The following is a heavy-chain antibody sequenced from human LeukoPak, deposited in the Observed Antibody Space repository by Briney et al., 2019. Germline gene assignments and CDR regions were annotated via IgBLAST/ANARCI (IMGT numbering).Heavy chain of an antibody. D-gene: IGHD3-16*01. CDR1: GGSISSYY. J-gene: IGHJ5*02. V-gene: IGHV4-59*01. Sequence: SETLSLTRTVSGGSISSYYWSWIRQPPGKGLEWIGYIYYSGSTNYNPSLKSRVTISVDTSKNQFSLKLSSVTAADTAVYYCARVGGRNWFDPWGQGTLVTVSS. CDR2: IYYSGST. CDR3: ARVGGRNWFDP.